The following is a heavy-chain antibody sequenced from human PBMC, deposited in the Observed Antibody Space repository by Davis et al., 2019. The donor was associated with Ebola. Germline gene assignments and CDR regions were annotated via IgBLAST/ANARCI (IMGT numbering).Heavy chain of an antibody. V-gene: IGHV3-11*06. D-gene: IGHD4-17*01. CDR2: ISSSSSYT. J-gene: IGHJ4*02. CDR3: ARGEYGDYVTDY. CDR1: GFTFSDYY. Sequence: GESLKISCAASGFTFSDYYMSWIRQAPGKGLEWVSYISSSSSYTNYADSVKGRFTISRDNAKNSLYLQMNSLRAEDTAVYYCARGEYGDYVTDYWGQGTLVTVSS.